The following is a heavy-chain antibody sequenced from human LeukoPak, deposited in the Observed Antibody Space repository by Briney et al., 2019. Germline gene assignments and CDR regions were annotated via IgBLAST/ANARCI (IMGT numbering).Heavy chain of an antibody. CDR2: ISVRSNYR. V-gene: IGHV3-21*01. D-gene: IGHD3-22*01. J-gene: IGHJ4*02. Sequence: KSGGSLRLSCAASGYTFSDFSVNWVRQAPGKGLEWVSSISVRSNYRYYADSVRGRFTISRDDARDSLFLQMNSLRAEDTAVYFCVRLRRNNDRSGYYYYYDYWGQGTLVTVS. CDR3: VRLRRNNDRSGYYYYYDY. CDR1: GYTFSDFS.